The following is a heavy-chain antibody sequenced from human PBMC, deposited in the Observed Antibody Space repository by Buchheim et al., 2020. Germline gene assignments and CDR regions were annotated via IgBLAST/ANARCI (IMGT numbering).Heavy chain of an antibody. Sequence: QVQLVESGGGVVQPGRSLRLSCAASGFTFSSYAMHWVRQAPGKGLEWVAFISNDGSNKYYADSVKGRFTISRDNSKNTLYLRMNSLRTDVTAVYYCARDRIFDYWGQGTL. CDR1: GFTFSSYA. V-gene: IGHV3-30*04. D-gene: IGHD2/OR15-2a*01. J-gene: IGHJ4*02. CDR2: ISNDGSNK. CDR3: ARDRIFDY.